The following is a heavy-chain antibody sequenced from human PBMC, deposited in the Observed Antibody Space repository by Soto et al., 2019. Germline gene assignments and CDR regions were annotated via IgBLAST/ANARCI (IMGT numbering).Heavy chain of an antibody. Sequence: QVQLVASGGGVVQPGRSLRLSFAASGFTFSSYGIHRVRQAPGKGLEWVAVISYDGSNRYYADSVKGRITISRDNSKNTLYLQMNSLRAEDTAGYYCAKGGYYDSSGYLGWLDYWGQGTLVTVSS. CDR2: ISYDGSNR. V-gene: IGHV3-30*18. D-gene: IGHD3-22*01. J-gene: IGHJ4*02. CDR3: AKGGYYDSSGYLGWLDY. CDR1: GFTFSSYG.